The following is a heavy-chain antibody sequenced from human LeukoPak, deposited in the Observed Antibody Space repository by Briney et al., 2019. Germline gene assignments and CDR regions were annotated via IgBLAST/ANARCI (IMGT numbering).Heavy chain of an antibody. CDR2: INPNSGGT. Sequence: ASVKVSCKASGGTFSSYAISWVRQAPGQGLEWMGRINPNSGGTNYAQKFQGRVTMTRDTSISTAYMELSRLRSDDTAVYYCARAASESGSYYYYYMDVWGKGTTVTVSS. CDR1: GGTFSSYA. D-gene: IGHD1-14*01. CDR3: ARAASESGSYYYYYMDV. J-gene: IGHJ6*03. V-gene: IGHV1-2*06.